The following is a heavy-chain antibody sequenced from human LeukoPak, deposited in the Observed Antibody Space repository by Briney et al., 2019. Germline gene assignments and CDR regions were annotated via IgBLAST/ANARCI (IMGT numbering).Heavy chain of an antibody. CDR2: IIPVLNIT. CDR3: ARDQGLTAPPPYGLDV. V-gene: IGHV1-69*04. D-gene: IGHD5-18*01. CDR1: GGTFSSSA. Sequence: SVKVSCKTSGGTFSSSAITWVRQAPGQGLEWMGRIIPVLNITTYAQKFQGSVTITADTSTSTVYMELSSLRSEETAVYYCARDQGLTAPPPYGLDVWGQGTTVSVSS. J-gene: IGHJ6*02.